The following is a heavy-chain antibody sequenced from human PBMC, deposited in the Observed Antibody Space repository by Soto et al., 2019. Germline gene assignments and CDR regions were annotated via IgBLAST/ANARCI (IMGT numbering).Heavy chain of an antibody. CDR1: GFTFSSYE. D-gene: IGHD3-10*01. V-gene: IGHV3-48*03. J-gene: IGHJ6*02. CDR3: ARGAWGSGSYYYYGMDV. Sequence: GGSLRLSCAASGFTFSSYEMNWVRQAPGEGLEWVSYISSSGSTIYYADSVKGRFTISRDNAKNSLYLQMNSLRAEDTAVYYCARGAWGSGSYYYYGMDVWGQGTTVTVSS. CDR2: ISSSGSTI.